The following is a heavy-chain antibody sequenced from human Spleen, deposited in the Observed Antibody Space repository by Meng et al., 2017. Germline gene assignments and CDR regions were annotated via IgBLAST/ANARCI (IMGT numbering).Heavy chain of an antibody. Sequence: QVQVVQSRAEVKKPGASVKVSCKASGYTFSSYTINWVRLAPGQGLEWMGRIIPILGITNYAQKFQGRFTITAEKSTSTIDMDLSSLRSEDTAIYYCSRGTSLGSQDFWGQGTLVTVSS. CDR2: IIPILGIT. J-gene: IGHJ4*02. CDR1: GYTFSSYT. CDR3: SRGTSLGSQDF. V-gene: IGHV1-69*02. D-gene: IGHD3-16*01.